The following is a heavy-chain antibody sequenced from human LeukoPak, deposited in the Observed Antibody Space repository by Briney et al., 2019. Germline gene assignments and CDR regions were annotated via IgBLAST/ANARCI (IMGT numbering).Heavy chain of an antibody. Sequence: SVKVSCKASGGTFSSYAISWVRQAPGQGLEWMGGIIPIFGTANYAQKFQGRVTITADEPTSTAYMELSSLRSEDTAVYYCARGITMVRGVRHRSYDGMDVWGQGTTVTVSS. D-gene: IGHD3-10*01. CDR1: GGTFSSYA. V-gene: IGHV1-69*13. CDR2: IIPIFGTA. J-gene: IGHJ6*01. CDR3: ARGITMVRGVRHRSYDGMDV.